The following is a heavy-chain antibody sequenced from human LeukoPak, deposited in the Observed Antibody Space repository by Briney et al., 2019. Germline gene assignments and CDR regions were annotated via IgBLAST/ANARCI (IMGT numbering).Heavy chain of an antibody. Sequence: GGSLRLSCAASGFTFSSYAMSWVRQAPGKGLEWVSAISTSGGSTYYADSVKGRFTISRDNSKDTLFLQMNSLRAEDTPVYYCAKPYSSGWWGAFDIWGQGTMVTVSS. CDR1: GFTFSSYA. D-gene: IGHD6-19*01. CDR2: ISTSGGST. CDR3: AKPYSSGWWGAFDI. V-gene: IGHV3-23*01. J-gene: IGHJ3*02.